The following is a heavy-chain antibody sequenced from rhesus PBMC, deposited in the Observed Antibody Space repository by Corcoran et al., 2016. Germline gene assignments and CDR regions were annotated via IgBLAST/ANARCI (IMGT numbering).Heavy chain of an antibody. V-gene: IGHV3S4*01. Sequence: EVQLVESGGGLVPPGESLRLSCAASGFTFSSYDMSWVRQALGKVLEWVSSISYTGKSIYYADAVKGRFTISRDNAKNSLSLQMSSLRAEDTAVYYCTREGYYFDYWGQGVLVTVSS. CDR2: ISYTGKSI. CDR3: TREGYYFDY. J-gene: IGHJ4*01. CDR1: GFTFSSYD.